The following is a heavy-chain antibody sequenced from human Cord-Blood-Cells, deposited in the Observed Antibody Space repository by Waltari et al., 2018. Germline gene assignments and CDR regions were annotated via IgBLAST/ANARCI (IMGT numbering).Heavy chain of an antibody. Sequence: QVQLVQSGAEVKKPGASVKVSCKASGYTCTGYYMHWVRQAPGQGLEWMGRINPNSGGTNYAQKFQGRVTMTRDTSISTAYMELSRLRSDDTAVYYCARESIAARFAFDIWGQGTMVTVSS. D-gene: IGHD6-6*01. V-gene: IGHV1-2*06. CDR1: GYTCTGYY. J-gene: IGHJ3*02. CDR2: INPNSGGT. CDR3: ARESIAARFAFDI.